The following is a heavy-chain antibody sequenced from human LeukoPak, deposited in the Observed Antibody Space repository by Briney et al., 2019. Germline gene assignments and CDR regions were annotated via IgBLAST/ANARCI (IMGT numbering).Heavy chain of an antibody. V-gene: IGHV1-18*01. CDR3: ARDGTSTDDY. D-gene: IGHD2-2*01. Sequence: ASVKVSCKASGYTFSNFGISWVRQGPGQGLEWMGWNSGNNNNPNYGQKFQGRLTVTTDSSTSTAYMELRNLRSDDTAVYYCARDGTSTDDYWGQGTLVTVSS. CDR2: NSGNNNNP. CDR1: GYTFSNFG. J-gene: IGHJ4*02.